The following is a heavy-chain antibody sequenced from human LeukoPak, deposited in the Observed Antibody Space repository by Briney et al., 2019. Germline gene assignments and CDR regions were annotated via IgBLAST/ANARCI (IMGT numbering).Heavy chain of an antibody. Sequence: PGGSLRLSCVASGFTFSDYYMSWIRQAPGKGLEWVSYTSSSSSHIRYADSVKGRFTISRDDAKNSLYLQMNSLRVEDTAVYYCARHRGWLQHDYWGQGTLVTVSS. D-gene: IGHD6-13*01. J-gene: IGHJ4*02. V-gene: IGHV3-11*06. CDR1: GFTFSDYY. CDR2: TSSSSSHI. CDR3: ARHRGWLQHDY.